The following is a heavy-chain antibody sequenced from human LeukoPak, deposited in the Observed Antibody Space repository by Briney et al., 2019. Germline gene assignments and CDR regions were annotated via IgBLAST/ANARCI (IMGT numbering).Heavy chain of an antibody. CDR1: GFTFSDHY. D-gene: IGHD1-26*01. J-gene: IGHJ5*02. CDR2: ISSSGTTI. V-gene: IGHV3-11*01. CDR3: ARWRRGRYNWFDP. Sequence: QPGGSLRLSCAASGFTFSDHYMSWIRQAPGKGLEWLSYISSSGTTIYYTDSVKGRFTISRDNAKNSLYLQMNSLRAEDTAVYYCARWRRGRYNWFDPWGQGTLVAVST.